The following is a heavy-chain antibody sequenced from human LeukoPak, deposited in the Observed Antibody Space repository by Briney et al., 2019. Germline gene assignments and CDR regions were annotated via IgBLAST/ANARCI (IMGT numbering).Heavy chain of an antibody. V-gene: IGHV3-48*03. CDR2: ISPSGSAT. Sequence: PGGSLRLSCAASGFTFSTYEMQWVRQAPGKGLEWVSCISPSGSATYYADSVKGRFTISRDNAKNSLYLQMNSLRAEDTAVYYCARGRGIYTWGQGTLVTVSS. J-gene: IGHJ5*02. CDR1: GFTFSTYE. D-gene: IGHD1-26*01. CDR3: ARGRGIYT.